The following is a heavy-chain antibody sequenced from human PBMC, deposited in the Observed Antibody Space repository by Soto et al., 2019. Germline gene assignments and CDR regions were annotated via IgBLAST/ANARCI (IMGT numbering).Heavy chain of an antibody. J-gene: IGHJ6*02. Sequence: PGGSLRLSCAASGFTFSSYGMHWVRQAPGKGLEWVAVIWYDGSNKYYADSVKGRFTISRDNSKNTLYLQMNSLRAEDTAVYYCAGEPRRAYYYYYGMDVWGQGTTVTSP. CDR1: GFTFSSYG. CDR3: AGEPRRAYYYYYGMDV. CDR2: IWYDGSNK. V-gene: IGHV3-33*08.